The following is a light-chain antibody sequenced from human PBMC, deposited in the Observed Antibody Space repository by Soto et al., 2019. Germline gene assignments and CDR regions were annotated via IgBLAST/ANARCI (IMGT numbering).Light chain of an antibody. Sequence: QSALTQPASVSGSPGQSITISCTGTSSDVGGYNYVSWYQQHPGKAPKLMIYEVSNRPSGVPNRFSGSKSGNTASLTISGLQAEDEADYYCSSYTSSSLYVFGTGTKSPS. CDR2: EVS. J-gene: IGLJ1*01. V-gene: IGLV2-14*01. CDR1: SSDVGGYNY. CDR3: SSYTSSSLYV.